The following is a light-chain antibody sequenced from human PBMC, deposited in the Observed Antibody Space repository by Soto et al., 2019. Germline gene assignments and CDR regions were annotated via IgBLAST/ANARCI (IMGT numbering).Light chain of an antibody. CDR1: SGHSSYA. V-gene: IGLV4-69*01. Sequence: QLVLTQSPSASASLGASVKLTCTLSSGHSSYAIAWHQQQPEKGPRYLMKLKSDGSHSKGDGIPDRFSGSSSGAERYLTISSLQSEDEADYYCQTWGTGIHYVFGTGTKVTVL. CDR3: QTWGTGIHYV. CDR2: LKSDGSH. J-gene: IGLJ1*01.